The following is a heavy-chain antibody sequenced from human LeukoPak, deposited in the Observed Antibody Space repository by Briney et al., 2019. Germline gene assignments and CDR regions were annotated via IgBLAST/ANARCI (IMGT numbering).Heavy chain of an antibody. CDR1: GYTFVRYT. D-gene: IGHD6-13*01. CDR3: ARELRQQLPLYGMDV. CDR2: INTNTGNP. V-gene: IGHV7-4-1*02. J-gene: IGHJ6*02. Sequence: ASVKVSCKASGYTFVRYTLNWVRQAPGQGLEWMGWINTNTGNPTYAQGFTGRFVFSLDTSGSTAYLQINSLKAEDSAVYYCARELRQQLPLYGMDVWGQGTTVTVSS.